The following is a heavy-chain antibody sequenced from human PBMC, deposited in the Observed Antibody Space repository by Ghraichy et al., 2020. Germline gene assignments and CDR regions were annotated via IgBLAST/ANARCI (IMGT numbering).Heavy chain of an antibody. Sequence: SETLSLTCTVSGGSMSRGGYYWSWIRQHPGKGLVWLVFIYYSGSTYLTPSLKSRVSISLDTSKNRFSLTVSSVTAADTAVSYCAREGDKIFGAPDTWGQGILVTVSS. CDR1: GGSMSRGGYY. CDR3: AREGDKIFGAPDT. CDR2: IYYSGST. D-gene: IGHD3-3*01. V-gene: IGHV4-31*03. J-gene: IGHJ5*02.